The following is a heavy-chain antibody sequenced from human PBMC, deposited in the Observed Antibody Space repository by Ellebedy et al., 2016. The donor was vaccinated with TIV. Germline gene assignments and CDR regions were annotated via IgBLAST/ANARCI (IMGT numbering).Heavy chain of an antibody. V-gene: IGHV5-51*01. CDR2: IYPGDSDT. D-gene: IGHD2-15*01. CDR1: GYSFSSYW. J-gene: IGHJ4*02. CDR3: ARLWRYCISSSCYSDY. Sequence: GESLKISXKVSGYSFSSYWIGWVRQMPGKGLEWMGIIYPGDSDTRYSPSFEGQVTISADKSISTAYLQWSSLKASDTAMYCCARLWRYCISSSCYSDYWGQGTLVTVSS.